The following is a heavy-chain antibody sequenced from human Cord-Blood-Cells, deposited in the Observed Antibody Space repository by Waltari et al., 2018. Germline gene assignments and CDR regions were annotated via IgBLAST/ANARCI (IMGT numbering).Heavy chain of an antibody. CDR1: GGSFSGYY. D-gene: IGHD3-3*01. CDR3: ATQGNDFWSGYPYYYYYMDV. Sequence: QVQLQPWGAGLLTPSETLYLTCAVYGGSFSGYYWSWLRQPPGKGLEWIGEINHSGRTNYNPSLKSRVTISVDTSKNQFSLKLSSVTAADTAVYYCATQGNDFWSGYPYYYYYMDVWGKGTTVTVSS. J-gene: IGHJ6*03. V-gene: IGHV4-34*01. CDR2: INHSGRT.